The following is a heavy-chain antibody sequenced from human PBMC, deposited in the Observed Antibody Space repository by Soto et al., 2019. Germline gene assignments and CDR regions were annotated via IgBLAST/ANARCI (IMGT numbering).Heavy chain of an antibody. J-gene: IGHJ5*02. CDR2: IYSSGST. Sequence: QVQLQESGPRLVKPSQTLSLSCAVSGGSIISASYSWNWIRQSPGRGLEWIGHIYSSGSTYYNPARKRRVSISVDTSNNQFSLKRTSVTAADTAVYFCAREDAARIERWFDAWGQGILVSVSS. CDR3: AREDAARIERWFDA. V-gene: IGHV4-31*11. CDR1: GGSIISASYS. D-gene: IGHD6-6*01.